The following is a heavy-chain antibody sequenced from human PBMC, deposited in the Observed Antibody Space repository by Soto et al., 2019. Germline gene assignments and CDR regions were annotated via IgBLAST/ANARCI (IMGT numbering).Heavy chain of an antibody. CDR1: GYTFTSYG. CDR2: ISAYNGNT. J-gene: IGHJ4*02. V-gene: IGHV1-18*01. CDR3: ASTIETTVTSWWYFDY. Sequence: QVQLVQSGAEVKKPGASVKVSCKASGYTFTSYGISWVRQDPGQGLEWMGWISAYNGNTNYAQKLQGRVTMTTDTSTSTAYMELRSLRSDVTAVYYCASTIETTVTSWWYFDYWGQGTLVTVSS. D-gene: IGHD4-17*01.